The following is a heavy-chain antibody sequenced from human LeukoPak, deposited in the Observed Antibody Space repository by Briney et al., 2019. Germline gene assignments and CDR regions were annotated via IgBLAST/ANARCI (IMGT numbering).Heavy chain of an antibody. J-gene: IGHJ6*03. CDR2: ISGSGGST. CDR1: GFTFSSYG. V-gene: IGHV3-23*01. CDR3: ARPSTVTVSYYYYMDV. Sequence: GGSLRLSCAASGFTFSSYGMSWVRQAPGKGLEWVSAISGSGGSTYYADSVKGRFTISRDNSKNTLYLQMNSLRAEDTAVYYCARPSTVTVSYYYYMDVWGKGTTVTVSS. D-gene: IGHD4-17*01.